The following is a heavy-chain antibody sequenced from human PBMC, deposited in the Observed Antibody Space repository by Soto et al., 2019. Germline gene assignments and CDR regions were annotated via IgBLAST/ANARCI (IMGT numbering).Heavy chain of an antibody. D-gene: IGHD3-3*01. CDR3: ARGGSFWSGYYFYYYGMDV. J-gene: IGHJ6*02. V-gene: IGHV1-2*02. CDR1: GYTFTGYY. Sequence: QVQLVQSGAEVKKPGASVKVSCKASGYTFTGYYMHWVRQAPGQGLEWMGWINPNSGGTNYAQKFQGRVTMTRDTSISTAYMGLSRLRSDDTAVYYCARGGSFWSGYYFYYYGMDVWGQGTTVTVSS. CDR2: INPNSGGT.